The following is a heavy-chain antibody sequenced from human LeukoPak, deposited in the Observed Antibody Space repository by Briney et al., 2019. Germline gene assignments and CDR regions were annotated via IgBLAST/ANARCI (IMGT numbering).Heavy chain of an antibody. CDR3: ARGMLGYSYGNFDY. V-gene: IGHV3-64*01. J-gene: IGHJ4*02. CDR2: INNDGGST. Sequence: GASLRLSCAASGFTFGTYAMHWVRQAPGKGLEYISAINNDGGSTYYSNSVKGRFTISRDNSKNTLFLQMGSLRAEDMAVYYCARGMLGYSYGNFDYWGQGTLVSVSS. D-gene: IGHD5-18*01. CDR1: GFTFGTYA.